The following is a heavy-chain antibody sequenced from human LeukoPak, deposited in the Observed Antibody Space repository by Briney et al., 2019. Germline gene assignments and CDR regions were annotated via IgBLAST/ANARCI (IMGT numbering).Heavy chain of an antibody. CDR3: VRGANYYDSSGYSATFDY. CDR1: GGSFSGYS. Sequence: SETLSLTCAVYGGSFSGYSWSWIRQPPGKGLEWIVEINHSGSTKNSPSLKSRVTISVDTFKNQFSLKLRSVTAADTAVYYCVRGANYYDSSGYSATFDYWGQGTLVTVSS. D-gene: IGHD3-22*01. J-gene: IGHJ4*02. CDR2: INHSGST. V-gene: IGHV4-34*01.